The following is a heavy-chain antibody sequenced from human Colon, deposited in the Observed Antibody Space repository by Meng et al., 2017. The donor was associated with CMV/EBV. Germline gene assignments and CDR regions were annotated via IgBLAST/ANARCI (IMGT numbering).Heavy chain of an antibody. D-gene: IGHD5-12*01. CDR1: GFTFSSYG. J-gene: IGHJ4*02. V-gene: IGHV3-20*04. CDR2: INWNGGST. Sequence: GESLKISCAASGFTFSSYGMHWVRQAPGKGLEWVSGINWNGGSTGYADSVKGRFTISRDNAKNSLYLQMNSLRAEDTALYYCARDGNSGYVYYFDYWGQGTLVTVSS. CDR3: ARDGNSGYVYYFDY.